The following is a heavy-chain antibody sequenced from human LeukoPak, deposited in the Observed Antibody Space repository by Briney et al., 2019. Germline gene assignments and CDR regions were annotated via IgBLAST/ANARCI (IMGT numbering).Heavy chain of an antibody. V-gene: IGHV3-48*02. CDR3: ARDSISAALFDL. CDR2: ITNSGSTI. Sequence: GGSLRLSCAASGFTFSSYSMNWVRQAPGKGLEWISYITNSGSTIYYADSVKGRFTISRDNAKNSLVLQMNSLRDEDSAVYYCARDSISAALFDLWGQGTLITVSS. J-gene: IGHJ5*02. CDR1: GFTFSSYS. D-gene: IGHD2/OR15-2a*01.